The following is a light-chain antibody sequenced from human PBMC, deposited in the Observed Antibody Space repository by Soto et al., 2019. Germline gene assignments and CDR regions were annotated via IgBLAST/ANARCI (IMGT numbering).Light chain of an antibody. CDR3: QQLNSYPLT. CDR1: QSIGKW. Sequence: DIQMTQSPSTVSAYVGDGVTITCRASQSIGKWLAWYQQKPGRAPKLLIYDASSFQSGVSSRFSGSGSGTDFTLTISSLQPEDFATYYCQQLNSYPLTFGGGTKVDIK. V-gene: IGKV1-5*01. J-gene: IGKJ4*01. CDR2: DAS.